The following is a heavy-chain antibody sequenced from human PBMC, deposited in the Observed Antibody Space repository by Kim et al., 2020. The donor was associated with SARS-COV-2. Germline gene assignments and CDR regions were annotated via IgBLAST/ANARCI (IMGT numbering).Heavy chain of an antibody. Sequence: GGSLRLSCAASGFTFSSYGMHWVRQAPGKGLEWVAVISYDGSNKYYADSVKGRFTISRDNSKNTLYLQMNSLRAEDTAVYYCARDFLYSSGWYVFGTEYFQHWGQGTLVTVSS. J-gene: IGHJ1*01. V-gene: IGHV3-33*05. CDR1: GFTFSSYG. D-gene: IGHD6-19*01. CDR2: ISYDGSNK. CDR3: ARDFLYSSGWYVFGTEYFQH.